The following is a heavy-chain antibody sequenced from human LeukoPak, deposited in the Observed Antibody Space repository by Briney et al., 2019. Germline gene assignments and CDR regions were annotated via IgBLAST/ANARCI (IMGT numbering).Heavy chain of an antibody. Sequence: ASVKVSCKASGYTFTGYYMHWVRQAPGQGLEWMGWINPNSGGTNYAQKFQGRVTMTRDTSISTAYMELSRLRSGDTAVYYCARDRVVVTPTNWFDPWGQGTLVTVSS. D-gene: IGHD2-21*02. J-gene: IGHJ5*02. CDR3: ARDRVVVTPTNWFDP. CDR1: GYTFTGYY. V-gene: IGHV1-2*02. CDR2: INPNSGGT.